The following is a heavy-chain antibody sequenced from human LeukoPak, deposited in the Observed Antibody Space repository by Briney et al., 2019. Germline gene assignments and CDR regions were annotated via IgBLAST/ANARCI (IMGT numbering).Heavy chain of an antibody. CDR3: ANRDAYNYGGDY. D-gene: IGHD5-24*01. CDR1: GFTCSSYA. Sequence: GGSLRFSCAASGFTCSSYAMSWVRQAPGKGLEWVSAISGSGDSTYYADSVRGRFTISRDNSKNTLYLQMNSLRAEDTAVYYCANRDAYNYGGDYWGQGTLVTVSS. CDR2: ISGSGDST. V-gene: IGHV3-23*01. J-gene: IGHJ4*02.